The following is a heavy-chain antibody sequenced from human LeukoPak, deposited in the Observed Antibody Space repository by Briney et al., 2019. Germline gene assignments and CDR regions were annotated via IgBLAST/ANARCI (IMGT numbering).Heavy chain of an antibody. J-gene: IGHJ4*02. V-gene: IGHV1-2*06. CDR2: INPNSGGT. D-gene: IGHD3-22*01. Sequence: GALVKASCKASGYTFTGYYMHWVRQAPGQGLEWMGRINPNSGGTNYAQKFQGRVTMTRDTSISTAYMELSRLRSDDTAVYYCARGYYYDSSGYDYFDYWGQGTLVTVSS. CDR3: ARGYYYDSSGYDYFDY. CDR1: GYTFTGYY.